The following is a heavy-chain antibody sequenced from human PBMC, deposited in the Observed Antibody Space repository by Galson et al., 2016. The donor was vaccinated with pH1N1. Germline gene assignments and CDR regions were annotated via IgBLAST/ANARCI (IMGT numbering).Heavy chain of an antibody. J-gene: IGHJ6*02. V-gene: IGHV1-2*02. CDR2: INPNGGAT. CDR3: AREGGVNGDYVFSY. D-gene: IGHD4-17*01. Sequence: SVKVSCKASGYRFDNYFLHWVRQAPGQGVEWMGWINPNGGATNYAQKFQGRVTLTRDTSINTGFMELRGLTSDDTAVYFCAREGGVNGDYVFSYWGQGTTVTVSS. CDR1: GYRFDNYF.